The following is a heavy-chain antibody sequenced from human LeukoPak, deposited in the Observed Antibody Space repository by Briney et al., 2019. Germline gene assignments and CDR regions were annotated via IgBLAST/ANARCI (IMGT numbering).Heavy chain of an antibody. V-gene: IGHV3-66*01. Sequence: GGSLRLSCVASGFTFSSYWMSWVRQAPGKGLEWVSVIYSGGSTNYAHSVKGRFTISRDNSKNTLYLQMNSLRAEDTAVYYCARDMCSGGSCYPDNWGQGTVVTVSS. CDR1: GFTFSSYW. J-gene: IGHJ4*02. CDR2: IYSGGST. D-gene: IGHD2-15*01. CDR3: ARDMCSGGSCYPDN.